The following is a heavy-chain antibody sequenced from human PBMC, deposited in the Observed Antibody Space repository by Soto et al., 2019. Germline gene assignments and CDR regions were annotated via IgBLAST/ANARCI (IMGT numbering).Heavy chain of an antibody. Sequence: SVKVSFRASCYSFTRYGISWVRGAPGQGLEWMGWSSPYNGHTQFVQSFQGRVTMTTDTSTKTAYMELRNLRSDDTAHYYCARDLTIVPATHPRLENYGMDVWGQGTTVTVSS. CDR3: ARDLTIVPATHPRLENYGMDV. J-gene: IGHJ6*02. CDR2: SSPYNGHT. V-gene: IGHV1-18*01. D-gene: IGHD2-2*01. CDR1: CYSFTRYG.